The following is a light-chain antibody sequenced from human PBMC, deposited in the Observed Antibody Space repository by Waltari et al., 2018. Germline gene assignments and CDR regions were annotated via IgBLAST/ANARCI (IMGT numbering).Light chain of an antibody. CDR1: QDISRY. CDR2: TAS. Sequence: DIQLTQSPSFLSASVGDRVTITCRASQDISRYLAWYQQKPGKAPKLLRYTASTLQSGVPSRFSGSGSGTEFTLTISSLQPEDFATYYCQQLKSYPLTFGGGTKVEIK. V-gene: IGKV1-9*01. CDR3: QQLKSYPLT. J-gene: IGKJ4*01.